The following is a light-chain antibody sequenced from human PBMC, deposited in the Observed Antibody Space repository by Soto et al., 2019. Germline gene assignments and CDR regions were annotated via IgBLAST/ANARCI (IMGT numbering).Light chain of an antibody. Sequence: DVVMTQSPDSLAVSLGERATIKCKSGQSRLCSPNNKNYLAWYQQKPGQPPKLLIFWASTRECGVPDRFSGSGSETDFPLTISSLPAEDVAVYYCQQYHRIPETFGQGTRLEIK. CDR3: QQYHRIPET. V-gene: IGKV4-1*01. J-gene: IGKJ2*01. CDR2: WAS. CDR1: QSRLCSPNNKNY.